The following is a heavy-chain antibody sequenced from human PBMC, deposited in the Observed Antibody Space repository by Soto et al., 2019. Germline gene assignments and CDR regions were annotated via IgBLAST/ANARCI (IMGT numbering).Heavy chain of an antibody. CDR3: ASREGVAGPATYISPGYYVDC. CDR1: GGTFSKFV. J-gene: IGHJ4*02. CDR2: IIPLFGTT. V-gene: IGHV1-69*06. Sequence: QVQLVQSGAEVKKPGSSVKVSCRASGGTFSKFVVSWVRQAPGQGLEWMGGIIPLFGTTNYAQKFQGRVTITADKSTTTADMELSSLRSDDSAVYYCASREGVAGPATYISPGYYVDCWGQGTLVTVSS. D-gene: IGHD2-15*01.